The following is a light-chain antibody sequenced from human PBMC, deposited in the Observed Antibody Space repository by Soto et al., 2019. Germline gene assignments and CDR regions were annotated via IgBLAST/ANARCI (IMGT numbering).Light chain of an antibody. Sequence: QSVLTQPPSVSAAPGQKVTVSCSGRSSNIGNDYVSWYQHLPGAAPKLLIYDNNKRPSGIPDRFSGSKSGTSATLTITGLQTGDEADYFCGTWDSSLSIFVFGGGTQLTVL. CDR2: DNN. V-gene: IGLV1-51*01. CDR1: SSNIGNDY. CDR3: GTWDSSLSIFV. J-gene: IGLJ2*01.